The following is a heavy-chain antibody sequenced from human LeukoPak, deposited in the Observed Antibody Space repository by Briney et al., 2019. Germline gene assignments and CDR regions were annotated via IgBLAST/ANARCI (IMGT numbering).Heavy chain of an antibody. J-gene: IGHJ4*02. Sequence: PSEPLTLTCTVSGGSISSYYWSWIRQPPGKGLEWMRYIYYSGSNNYNPSLKSRVTISVDTSKNQFSLKLSSVTAADTAVYYCARRDYDSSGYYNYFDYWGQGTLVTVSS. CDR1: GGSISSYY. CDR2: IYYSGSN. CDR3: ARRDYDSSGYYNYFDY. V-gene: IGHV4-59*01. D-gene: IGHD3-22*01.